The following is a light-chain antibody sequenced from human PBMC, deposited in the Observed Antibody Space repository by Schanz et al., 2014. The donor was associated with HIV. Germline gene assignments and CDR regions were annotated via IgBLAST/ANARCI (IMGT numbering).Light chain of an antibody. V-gene: IGKV1-5*03. J-gene: IGKJ1*01. Sequence: DIQMTQSPSSVSASVGDRVTITCRASQGIGYWLAWYQQKPGKAPKVLIYKATTLESGVPSRFSGSGSGTEFTLTISSLQPDDSATYYCQHYDSYPWTFGQGTKVEI. CDR2: KAT. CDR3: QHYDSYPWT. CDR1: QGIGYW.